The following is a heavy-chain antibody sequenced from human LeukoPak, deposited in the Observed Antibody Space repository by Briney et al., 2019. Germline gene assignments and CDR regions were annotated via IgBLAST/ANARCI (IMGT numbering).Heavy chain of an antibody. D-gene: IGHD3-10*01. CDR3: AKEGGFGSNWFDP. CDR1: RFTFSRYA. J-gene: IGHJ5*02. V-gene: IGHV3-23*01. CDR2: VSGSGGGT. Sequence: PGGSLTLSCAASRFTFSRYAMSWVRQAPEKGLEWVSTVSGSGGGTYYADSVKGRFTISRDNSKNTLYLQMNSLRAEDTAVYYCAKEGGFGSNWFDPWGREPWSPSPQ.